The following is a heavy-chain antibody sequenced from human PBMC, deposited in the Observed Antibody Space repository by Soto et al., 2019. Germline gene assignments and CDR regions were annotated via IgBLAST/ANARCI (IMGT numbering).Heavy chain of an antibody. D-gene: IGHD2-2*02. CDR1: GYTFTSYG. J-gene: IGHJ5*02. CDR2: ISAYNGNT. CDR3: ARVLPDIVLVPAAIYNWFDP. V-gene: IGHV1-18*01. Sequence: ASVKVSCKASGYTFTSYGIIWVRQAPGQGLEWMGWISAYNGNTNYAQKLQGRVTMTTDTSTSTAYMELRGLRSDDTAVYYCARVLPDIVLVPAAIYNWFDPWGQGTLVTVSS.